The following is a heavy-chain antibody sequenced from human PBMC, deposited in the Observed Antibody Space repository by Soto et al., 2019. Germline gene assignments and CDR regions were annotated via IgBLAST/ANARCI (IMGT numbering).Heavy chain of an antibody. CDR2: ISSSSSYI. J-gene: IGHJ4*02. CDR3: ARTRIPGYSSSAPDY. Sequence: GGSLRLSCAASGFTFSSYSMNWVRQTPGKGLEWVSSISSSSSYIYYADSVKGRFTISRDNAKNSLYLQMNSLSAEDTAVYYCARTRIPGYSSSAPDYWGQGTLVTVSS. CDR1: GFTFSSYS. D-gene: IGHD6-13*01. V-gene: IGHV3-21*01.